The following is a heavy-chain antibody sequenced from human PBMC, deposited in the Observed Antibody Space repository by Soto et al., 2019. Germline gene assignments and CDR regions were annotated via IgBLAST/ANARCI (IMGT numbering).Heavy chain of an antibody. D-gene: IGHD3-22*01. V-gene: IGHV3-23*01. CDR1: GFTFSSYA. CDR2: ISGSGGST. Sequence: GGSLRLSCAASGFTFSSYAMSWVRQAPGKGLEWVSAISGSGGSTYYADSVKGRFTISRDNSKNTLYLQMNSLRAEDTAVYYCAKSPLWFYDSSGSSENWGQGTLVTV. CDR3: AKSPLWFYDSSGSSEN. J-gene: IGHJ4*02.